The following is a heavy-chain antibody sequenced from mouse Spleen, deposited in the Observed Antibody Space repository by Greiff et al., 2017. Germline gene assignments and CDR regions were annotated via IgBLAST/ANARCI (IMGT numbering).Heavy chain of an antibody. V-gene: IGHV5-9-3*01. D-gene: IGHD4-1*01. CDR2: ISSGGGNT. Sequence: EVQRVESGGGLVKLGGSLKLSCAASGFTFSSYAMSWVRQTPEKRLEWVATISSGGGNTYYPDSVKGRFTISRDNAKNTLSLQMSSLKSEDTAMYYCARGTGTRYFDVWGAGTTVTVSS. CDR3: ARGTGTRYFDV. J-gene: IGHJ1*01. CDR1: GFTFSSYA.